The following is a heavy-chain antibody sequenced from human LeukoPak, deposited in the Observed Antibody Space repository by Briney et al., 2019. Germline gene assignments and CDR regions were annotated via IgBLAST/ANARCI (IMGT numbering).Heavy chain of an antibody. CDR2: ISYDGSNK. CDR3: ARGRDGYKLPTDY. CDR1: GFTFSSYG. J-gene: IGHJ4*02. V-gene: IGHV3-30*19. D-gene: IGHD5-24*01. Sequence: GGSLRLSCAASGFTFSSYGMHWVRQAPGKGLEWVAVISYDGSNKYYADSVKGRFTIPRDNSKNTLYLQMNSLRAEDTAVYYCARGRDGYKLPTDYWGQGTLVTVSS.